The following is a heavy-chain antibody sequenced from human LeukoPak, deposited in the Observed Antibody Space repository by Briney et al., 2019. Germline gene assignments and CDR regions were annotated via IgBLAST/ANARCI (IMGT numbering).Heavy chain of an antibody. V-gene: IGHV4-34*01. CDR3: ARANGIAVAGYYFDY. CDR1: GGSFSGYY. D-gene: IGHD6-19*01. CDR2: INHSGST. Sequence: PSETLSLTCAVYGGSFSGYYWSWIRQLPGKGLEWIGEINHSGSTNYNPSLKSRVTISVDTSKNQFSLKLSSVTAADTAVYYCARANGIAVAGYYFDYWGQGTLVTVSS. J-gene: IGHJ4*02.